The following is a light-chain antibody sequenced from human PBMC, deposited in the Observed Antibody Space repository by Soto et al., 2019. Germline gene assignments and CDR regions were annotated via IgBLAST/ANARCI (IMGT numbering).Light chain of an antibody. CDR2: AAS. CDR1: QSISSY. CDR3: QQSYSTPRT. J-gene: IGKJ4*01. Sequence: IQMTQSPSSLSASIGDRVTITCRASQSISSYLNWYQQKPGKAPKLLIYAASSLQSGVPSMFSGSGSGTDFTLTISSLQPEDFATYYCQQSYSTPRTFGGGTKVDIK. V-gene: IGKV1-39*01.